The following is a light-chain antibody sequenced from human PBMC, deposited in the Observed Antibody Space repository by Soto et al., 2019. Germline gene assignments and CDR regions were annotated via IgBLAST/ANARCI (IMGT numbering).Light chain of an antibody. CDR3: QQYNNWPL. J-gene: IGKJ1*01. V-gene: IGKV3-15*01. Sequence: EIVMTQSPATLSVSPGERATLSCRASQSVSGNLAWYQQKPGQAPRLLIYGASTRATGIPTRFSGSGSGTEFTLTISSLQSEDFAVYYCQQYNNWPLFGQGTKVDIK. CDR1: QSVSGN. CDR2: GAS.